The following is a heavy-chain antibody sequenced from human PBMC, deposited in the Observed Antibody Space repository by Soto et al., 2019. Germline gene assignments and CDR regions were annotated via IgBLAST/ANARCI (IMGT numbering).Heavy chain of an antibody. J-gene: IGHJ4*02. CDR2: TFRTAST. Sequence: PSETLSLTCAVSGGSFTSNNWWTCVGQPQSLRLVWTGETFRTASTHYTQSLKSRVTIPLEKFQNQLSLKVTPLPAADTAVYYCASRDPGTSVDYWGQGTLVTVYS. D-gene: IGHD1-7*01. V-gene: IGHV4-4*02. CDR1: GGSFTSNNW. CDR3: ASRDPGTSVDY.